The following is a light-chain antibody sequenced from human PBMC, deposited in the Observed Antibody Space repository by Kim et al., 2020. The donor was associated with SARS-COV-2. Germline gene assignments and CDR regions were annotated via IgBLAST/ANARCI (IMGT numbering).Light chain of an antibody. Sequence: QSALTQPASVSGSPGQSITISCTGTSSDVGGYNYVSWYQQYPGKAPKLMIYYVFKRPSGVSNRFSGSKSGNTASLTISGLQAEDAADYYCTSYRSSGYVFGTGTKVTVL. CDR1: SSDVGGYNY. CDR2: YVF. J-gene: IGLJ1*01. V-gene: IGLV2-14*03. CDR3: TSYRSSGYV.